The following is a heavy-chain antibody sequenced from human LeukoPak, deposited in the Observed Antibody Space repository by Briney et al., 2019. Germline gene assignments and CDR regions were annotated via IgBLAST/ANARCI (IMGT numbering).Heavy chain of an antibody. J-gene: IGHJ3*02. D-gene: IGHD3-22*01. Sequence: SETLSLTCTVSGGSISSYYWSWIRQPAGKGLEWIGRIYTSGRTNYNPSLKSRVTMSVDTSKKQFSLKLSSVTAADTAVYYCARDRYYYDSSGYPIDAFDIWGQGTMVTVSS. CDR2: IYTSGRT. V-gene: IGHV4-4*07. CDR3: ARDRYYYDSSGYPIDAFDI. CDR1: GGSISSYY.